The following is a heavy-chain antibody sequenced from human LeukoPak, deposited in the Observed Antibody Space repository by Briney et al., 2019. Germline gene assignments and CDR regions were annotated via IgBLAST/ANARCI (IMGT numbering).Heavy chain of an antibody. CDR2: INQDGSEK. Sequence: GGSLRLSCVVSGFTFSSYWMTWVRQAPGKGLEWVANINQDGSEKYYVDSVKGRFTISRDNAKNTLYLQMSSMRAEDTAVYFCATGYDFWSGSDYWGQGTLVTVSS. D-gene: IGHD3-3*01. V-gene: IGHV3-7*01. CDR3: ATGYDFWSGSDY. CDR1: GFTFSSYW. J-gene: IGHJ4*02.